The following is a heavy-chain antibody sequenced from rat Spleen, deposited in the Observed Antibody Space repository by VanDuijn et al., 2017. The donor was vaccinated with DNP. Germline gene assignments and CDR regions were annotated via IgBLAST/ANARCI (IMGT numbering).Heavy chain of an antibody. CDR3: ARGNGFSRFAD. J-gene: IGHJ3*01. Sequence: QVQLRESGPGLVQPSQILSLTCTVSGFSVTNFGVNWVRQPSGKGPEWMGRIRTNGITDYNAALKSRLSISRDTSKSQVFLKMNSLQTEDTAMYFCARGNGFSRFADWGQGTLVTVSS. V-gene: IGHV2-27*01. D-gene: IGHD1-4*01. CDR2: IRTNGIT. CDR1: GFSVTNFG.